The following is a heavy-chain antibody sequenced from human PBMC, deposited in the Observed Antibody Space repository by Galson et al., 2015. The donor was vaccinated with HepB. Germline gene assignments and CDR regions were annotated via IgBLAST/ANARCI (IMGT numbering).Heavy chain of an antibody. V-gene: IGHV3-33*01. CDR3: ARRANIVVAPFTYHYMDV. D-gene: IGHD2-15*01. Sequence: SLRLSCAASGFTFSSDAMHWVRQAPGKGLEWVAVIWSDGKNKYYADSVMGRFTISRDNSKNTLYLLMSSLRDEDTAVYYCARRANIVVAPFTYHYMDVWGKGTTVTVSS. J-gene: IGHJ6*03. CDR1: GFTFSSDA. CDR2: IWSDGKNK.